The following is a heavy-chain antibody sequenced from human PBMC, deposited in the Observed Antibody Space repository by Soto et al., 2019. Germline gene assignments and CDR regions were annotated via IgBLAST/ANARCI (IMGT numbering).Heavy chain of an antibody. D-gene: IGHD1-26*01. Sequence: QVQLVESGGGVVQPGRSLRLSCAASGFTFSSYAMHWVRQAPGKGLEWVAVISYDGSNKYYADSVKGRFTISRDNSKNTLYLQMNSLRAEDTAVYYCAREDSGSYCDYWGQGTLVTVSS. CDR1: GFTFSSYA. J-gene: IGHJ4*02. CDR3: AREDSGSYCDY. V-gene: IGHV3-30-3*01. CDR2: ISYDGSNK.